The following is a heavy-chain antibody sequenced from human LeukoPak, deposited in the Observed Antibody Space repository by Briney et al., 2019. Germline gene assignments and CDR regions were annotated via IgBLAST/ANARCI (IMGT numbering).Heavy chain of an antibody. CDR1: GFTVSSNY. CDR3: ARVKRWLQFIEYYFDY. D-gene: IGHD5-24*01. J-gene: IGHJ4*02. Sequence: GGSLRLSCAASGFTVSSNYMSWVRQAPGKGLEWVSVIYSGGSTYYADSVKGRFTISRDNSKNTLYLQMNSLRAEDTAVHYCARVKRWLQFIEYYFDYWGQGTLVTVSS. V-gene: IGHV3-53*01. CDR2: IYSGGST.